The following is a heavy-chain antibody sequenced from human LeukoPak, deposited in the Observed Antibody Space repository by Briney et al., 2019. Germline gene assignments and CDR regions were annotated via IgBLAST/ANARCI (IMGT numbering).Heavy chain of an antibody. J-gene: IGHJ4*02. V-gene: IGHV3-30*02. Sequence: GGSPRLSSAPSGFTFCSFGMHSVRQAPGKGREWVALIKPEGSNKYYTDSVKGRFALSRDNSQKTLHLQMNCLRAEDKAVYFFSRSRAFDYWGQRTLGTVSS. CDR1: GFTFCSFG. CDR2: IKPEGSNK. D-gene: IGHD2/OR15-2a*01. CDR3: SRSRAFDY.